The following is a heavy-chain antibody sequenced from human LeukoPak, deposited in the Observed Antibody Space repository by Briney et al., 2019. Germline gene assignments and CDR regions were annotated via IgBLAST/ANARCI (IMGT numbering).Heavy chain of an antibody. CDR2: TARSGGDI. Sequence: PGGSLRLSCVVSGFTSSRYEMHWVRQAPGKGLEWVSYTARSGGDIHYAPSVRGRFTISSDTAENSVFLQMNNLRAEVTAVYYCAIEAYDSSGYYPNWFDPWGQGTLVTVSS. CDR1: GFTSSRYE. D-gene: IGHD3-22*01. CDR3: AIEAYDSSGYYPNWFDP. V-gene: IGHV3-48*03. J-gene: IGHJ5*02.